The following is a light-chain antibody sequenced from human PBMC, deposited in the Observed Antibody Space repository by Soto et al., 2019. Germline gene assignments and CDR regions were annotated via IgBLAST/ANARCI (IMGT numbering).Light chain of an antibody. CDR2: DAS. Sequence: EIVLTQSPATLSLSPGERATLSCRASQSVSSFLAWYQQRPGQAPRLLIYDASNRATGIPARFSGSGSGTEFTLTISSLEPEDFVVYYCQRRSNWPLTFGGGTKVEIK. J-gene: IGKJ4*01. CDR3: QRRSNWPLT. V-gene: IGKV3-11*01. CDR1: QSVSSF.